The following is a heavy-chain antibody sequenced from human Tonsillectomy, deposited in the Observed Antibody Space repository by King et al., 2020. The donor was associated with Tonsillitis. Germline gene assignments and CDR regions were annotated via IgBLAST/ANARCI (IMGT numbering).Heavy chain of an antibody. D-gene: IGHD5-24*01. Sequence: QLQESGPGLVKPSETLSLTCTVSGGSISSYYWSWIRQPPGKGLEWIGYIYYSGSTNYNPSLKSRVTISVDTSKNQFSLKLSSVTAADTAVYYCARSEGSGGSRWLHPWANWFDPWGQGTLVTVSS. CDR3: ARSEGSGGSRWLHPWANWFDP. J-gene: IGHJ5*02. V-gene: IGHV4-59*01. CDR2: IYYSGST. CDR1: GGSISSYY.